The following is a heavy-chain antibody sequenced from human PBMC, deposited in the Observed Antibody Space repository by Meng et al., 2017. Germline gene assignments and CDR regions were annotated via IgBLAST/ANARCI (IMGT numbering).Heavy chain of an antibody. CDR1: GFTFSSYS. Sequence: GESLKISCAASGFTFSSYSMNWVRQAPGKGLEWVSSISSSSSYIYYADSVKGRFTISRDNAKNSPYLQMNSLRAEDTAVYYCARDGARDSSGYGIDYWGQGTLVTVSS. V-gene: IGHV3-21*01. CDR2: ISSSSSYI. D-gene: IGHD3-22*01. J-gene: IGHJ4*02. CDR3: ARDGARDSSGYGIDY.